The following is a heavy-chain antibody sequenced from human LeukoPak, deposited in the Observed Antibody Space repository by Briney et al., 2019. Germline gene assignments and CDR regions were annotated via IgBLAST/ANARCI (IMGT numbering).Heavy chain of an antibody. CDR3: AREHSSGYYFDAFDI. V-gene: IGHV1-2*02. Sequence: ASVKVSFKASGYTFTSYDINWVRQATGQGLEWMGWINPNSGGTNYAQKFQGRVTMTRDTSISTAYMELSRLRSDDTAVYYCAREHSSGYYFDAFDIWGQGTMVTVSS. D-gene: IGHD3-22*01. CDR1: GYTFTSYD. J-gene: IGHJ3*02. CDR2: INPNSGGT.